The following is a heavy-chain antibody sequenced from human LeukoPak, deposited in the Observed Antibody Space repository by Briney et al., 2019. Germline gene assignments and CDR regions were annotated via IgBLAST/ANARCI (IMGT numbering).Heavy chain of an antibody. Sequence: PGGSLKPSCAASGFTFRSYEMNWVRQAPGKGLGWVSYISSSGSTIYYAESPKGRFTISRDNAKNSLYLQMNSLRAEDTAVYYCAGDGSNYDFWSGYSSFDYWGQGTLVTVSS. J-gene: IGHJ4*02. CDR2: ISSSGSTI. CDR3: AGDGSNYDFWSGYSSFDY. CDR1: GFTFRSYE. V-gene: IGHV3-48*03. D-gene: IGHD3-3*01.